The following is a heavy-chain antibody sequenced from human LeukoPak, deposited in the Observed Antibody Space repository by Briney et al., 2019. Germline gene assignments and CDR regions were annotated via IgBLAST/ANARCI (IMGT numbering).Heavy chain of an antibody. Sequence: GESLKISCKGSGYSFTSHWIGWVRQMPGKGLEWMGIIYPADSDIRYSPSFQGQVTISADKSFSTAYLQWSSLKASDTAMYYCARRIGYDGFDIWGQGTMVTVSS. CDR2: IYPADSDI. J-gene: IGHJ3*02. V-gene: IGHV5-51*01. D-gene: IGHD2-15*01. CDR1: GYSFTSHW. CDR3: ARRIGYDGFDI.